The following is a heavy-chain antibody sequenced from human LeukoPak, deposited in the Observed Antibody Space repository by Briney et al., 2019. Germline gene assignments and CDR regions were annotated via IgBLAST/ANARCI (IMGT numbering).Heavy chain of an antibody. CDR1: GGSVSSDSYY. D-gene: IGHD5-18*01. CDR2: IYYNENT. V-gene: IGHV4-61*01. J-gene: IGHJ4*02. CDR3: AREKYNYGVSTIDY. Sequence: SETLSLTCTVSGGSVSSDSYYWSWIRQPPGKGLEWIVYIYYNENTNYNPSLKSRITISINTSKNQFSLKLSSVTAADTAVYYCAREKYNYGVSTIDYWGQGTLVTVSS.